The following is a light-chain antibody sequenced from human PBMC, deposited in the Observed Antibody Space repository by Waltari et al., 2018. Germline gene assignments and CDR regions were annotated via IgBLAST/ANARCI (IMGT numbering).Light chain of an antibody. CDR1: QNIRSY. CDR3: QHYLNYNRS. CDR2: EAF. Sequence: ILMTQSPATLAVSPGERVTLSCRAVQNIRSYLVWYQQKPGQSPRLLIHEAFIRATGVTARFSGSGSGAEFTVTISSLQSEDFAVYECQHYLNYNRSCAPGTRLEIK. V-gene: IGKV3-15*01. J-gene: IGKJ2*01.